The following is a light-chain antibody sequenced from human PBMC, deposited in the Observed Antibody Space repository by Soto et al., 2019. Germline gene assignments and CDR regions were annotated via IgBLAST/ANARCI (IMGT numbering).Light chain of an antibody. Sequence: EIVLTQSPATLSFSPGERSTRSCRASQSVTRYLAWYQQRPGQAPRLLIYDASKRATGFPARFSGSGSGTDFTLTISSLEPEDLAVYYCQQRSDWPITFGQGTRLEIK. CDR3: QQRSDWPIT. CDR1: QSVTRY. CDR2: DAS. J-gene: IGKJ5*01. V-gene: IGKV3-11*01.